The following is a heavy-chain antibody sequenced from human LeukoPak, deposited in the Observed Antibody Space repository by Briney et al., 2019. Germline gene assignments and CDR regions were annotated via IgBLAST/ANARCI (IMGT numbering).Heavy chain of an antibody. Sequence: GRSLSLPCAASGLIFSRLATIGVRQARGKGLEGVSAISGSGGSTYYAASVKGRFTISRDNSKTTLDLQMNSRRAEDTAVYYRARVWGYSYGLDYWGQGTLVTVSS. CDR2: ISGSGGST. D-gene: IGHD5-18*01. CDR3: ARVWGYSYGLDY. V-gene: IGHV3-23*01. J-gene: IGHJ4*02. CDR1: GLIFSRLA.